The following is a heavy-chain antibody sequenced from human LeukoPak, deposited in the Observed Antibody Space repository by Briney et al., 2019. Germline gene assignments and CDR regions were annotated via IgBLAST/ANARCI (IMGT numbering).Heavy chain of an antibody. Sequence: GCALTLSCAASRFSLRRHAMHLVRQAPGTGLEGVASISYDACDMYYIQSVKGRFTISRDNAKNSLYLEMNSLRAEDTAVYYCARAQSSGSYCNALYYDYCMDVWGKGTTVTISS. CDR2: ISYDACDM. D-gene: IGHD3-10*01. CDR3: ARAQSSGSYCNALYYDYCMDV. CDR1: RFSLRRHA. J-gene: IGHJ6*03. V-gene: IGHV3-30*03.